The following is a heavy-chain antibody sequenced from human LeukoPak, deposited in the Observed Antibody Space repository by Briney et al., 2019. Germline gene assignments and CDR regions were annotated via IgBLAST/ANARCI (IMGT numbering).Heavy chain of an antibody. V-gene: IGHV1-69*04. CDR3: ARDRSPYCGGDCYSDY. J-gene: IGHJ4*02. CDR1: GGTFDTYA. Sequence: ASVKVSCKASGGTFDTYALSWVRQAPGQGLEWMGRIIPFRGTVNHAQRFQGRVTITADKSTGTAYVELSSLRSDDTAVYYCARDRSPYCGGDCYSDYWGQGTLVTVSS. D-gene: IGHD2-21*02. CDR2: IIPFRGTV.